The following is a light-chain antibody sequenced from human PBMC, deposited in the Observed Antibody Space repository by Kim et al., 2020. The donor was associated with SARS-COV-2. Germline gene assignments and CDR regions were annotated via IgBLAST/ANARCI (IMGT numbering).Light chain of an antibody. CDR2: DAS. J-gene: IGKJ4*01. V-gene: IGKV3-11*01. CDR3: QQRDSWPPAVS. Sequence: PGEGAILSCRASQSIGISLGWYQHKLGQAPRLLIYDASIRATGVPDRFSGSGSGTDFTLTISSLDPEDFSTYYCQQRDSWPPAVSFGGGTKVDIK. CDR1: QSIGIS.